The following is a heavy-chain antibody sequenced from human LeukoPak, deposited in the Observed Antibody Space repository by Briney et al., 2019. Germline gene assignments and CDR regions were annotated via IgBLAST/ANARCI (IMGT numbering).Heavy chain of an antibody. CDR2: IYYSGST. V-gene: IGHV4-39*01. D-gene: IGHD3-22*01. CDR1: GGSISSSSYY. CDR3: ARLGSSVLLWVSGYRSHYFDY. Sequence: SETLSLTCTVSGGSISSSSYYWGWIRQPPGKGLEWIGSIYYSGSTYYNPSLKSRVTISVDTSKNQFSLKLSSVTAADTAVYYCARLGSSVLLWVSGYRSHYFDYWGQGTLVTVSS. J-gene: IGHJ4*02.